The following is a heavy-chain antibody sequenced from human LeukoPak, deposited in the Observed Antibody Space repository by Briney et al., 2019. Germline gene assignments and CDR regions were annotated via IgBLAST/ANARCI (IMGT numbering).Heavy chain of an antibody. CDR1: GFSFSDYY. D-gene: IGHD4-17*01. J-gene: IGHJ4*02. CDR2: ISLSGSTI. V-gene: IGHV3-11*04. CDR3: AREMVSTVTSFDY. Sequence: GGSLRLSCAASGFSFSDYYMSWIRQAPGKELEWVSYISLSGSTIYYADSVKGRFTISRDNAKNSLYLQMNSLRAEDTAVYYCAREMVSTVTSFDYWGQGTLVTVSS.